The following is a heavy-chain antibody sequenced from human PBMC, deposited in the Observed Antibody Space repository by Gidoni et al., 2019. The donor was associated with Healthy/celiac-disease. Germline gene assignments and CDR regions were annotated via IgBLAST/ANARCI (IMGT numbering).Heavy chain of an antibody. D-gene: IGHD6-19*01. CDR2: ISSSGSTI. V-gene: IGHV3-11*01. Sequence: QAPGKGLEWVSYISSSGSTIYYADSVKGRFTISRDHAKNSLYLQMNSLRAEDTAVYYCARDRKQWLVPASRTGDFDYWGQGTLVTVSS. J-gene: IGHJ4*02. CDR3: ARDRKQWLVPASRTGDFDY.